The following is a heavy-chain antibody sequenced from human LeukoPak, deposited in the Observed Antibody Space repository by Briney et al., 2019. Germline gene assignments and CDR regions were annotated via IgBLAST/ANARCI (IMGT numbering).Heavy chain of an antibody. V-gene: IGHV3-30*02. CDR3: ASEAYSSSSYYMDV. Sequence: GGSLRLSCAASGFTVSSNYMSWVRQAPGKGLEWVAFIRYDGSNKYYADSVKGRFTISRDNSKNTLYLQMNSLRAEDTAVYYCASEAYSSSSYYMDVWGKGTTVTISS. CDR1: GFTVSSNY. CDR2: IRYDGSNK. D-gene: IGHD6-13*01. J-gene: IGHJ6*03.